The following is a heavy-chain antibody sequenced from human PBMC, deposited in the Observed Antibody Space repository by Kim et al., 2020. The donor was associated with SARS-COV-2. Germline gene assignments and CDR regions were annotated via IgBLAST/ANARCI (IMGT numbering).Heavy chain of an antibody. CDR3: ARNQLLADAFDI. J-gene: IGHJ3*02. D-gene: IGHD2-2*01. Sequence: NYNPSLKSRVTISVDTSKNQFSLKLSSVTAADTAVYYCARNQLLADAFDIWGQGTMVTVSS. V-gene: IGHV4-59*01.